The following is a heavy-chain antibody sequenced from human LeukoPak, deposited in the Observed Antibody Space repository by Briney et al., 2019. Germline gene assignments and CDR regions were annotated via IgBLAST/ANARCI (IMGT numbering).Heavy chain of an antibody. CDR2: ISDSGDNT. D-gene: IGHD3-10*02. Sequence: PGGSLRLSCAASGFTFSSYEMNWVRQAPGKGLEWVSTISDSGDNTYYADSVKGRFTISRDNSKNTLYLQMNSLRAEDTAVYYCAELGITMIGGVWGKGTTVTISS. CDR3: AELGITMIGGV. V-gene: IGHV3-23*01. CDR1: GFTFSSYE. J-gene: IGHJ6*04.